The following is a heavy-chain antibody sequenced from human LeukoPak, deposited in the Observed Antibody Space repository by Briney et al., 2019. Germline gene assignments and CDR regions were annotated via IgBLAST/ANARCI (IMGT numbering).Heavy chain of an antibody. V-gene: IGHV4-39*07. J-gene: IGHJ3*02. D-gene: IGHD6-19*01. CDR1: GGSISSSSYY. CDR3: ARERRRWLAPYDAFDI. Sequence: PSETLSLTCTVSGGSISSSSYYWGWIRQPPGKGLEWIGSIYYSGSTYYNPSLKSRVTISVDTSKNQFSLKLSSVTAADTAVYYCARERRRWLAPYDAFDIWGQGTMVTVSS. CDR2: IYYSGST.